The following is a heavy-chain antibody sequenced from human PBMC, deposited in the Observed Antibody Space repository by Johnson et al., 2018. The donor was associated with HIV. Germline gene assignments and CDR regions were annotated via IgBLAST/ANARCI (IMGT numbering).Heavy chain of an antibody. CDR2: IYSGGSA. D-gene: IGHD6-13*01. Sequence: VQLVESGGGLVQPGGSLRVSCAASGFTVSNNYMSWVRQAPGQGLEWVSLIYSGGSAYYADSVKGRFTISRDISKNTLYLQLNSLRPEDTAVYYCAKFLGEYSNWQDAFDIWGQGAMVTGSS. CDR1: GFTVSNNY. V-gene: IGHV3-66*01. J-gene: IGHJ3*02. CDR3: AKFLGEYSNWQDAFDI.